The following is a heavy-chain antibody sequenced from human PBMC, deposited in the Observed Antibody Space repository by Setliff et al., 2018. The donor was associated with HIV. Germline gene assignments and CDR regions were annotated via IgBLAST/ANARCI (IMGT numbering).Heavy chain of an antibody. CDR1: GGTFSSYA. V-gene: IGHV1-69*06. CDR2: IIPIFGTP. D-gene: IGHD2-21*01. J-gene: IGHJ3*02. Sequence: GASVKVSCKASGGTFSSYAISWVRQAPGQGLEWMGGIIPIFGTPNYAQKFQGRVTSTADKSTSTAYMRLRSLRSEDTAVYYCARVLHCGGDCYTDGFDIWGQGTMVTVSS. CDR3: ARVLHCGGDCYTDGFDI.